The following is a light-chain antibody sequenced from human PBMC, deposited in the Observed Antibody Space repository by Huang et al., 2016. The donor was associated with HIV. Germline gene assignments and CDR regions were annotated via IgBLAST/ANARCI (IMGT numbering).Light chain of an antibody. CDR3: MQALQTPRT. Sequence: DIVMTQSPLSLPVTPGEPASISCRSSQSLLHSKGYNYLDWYPQKPGQSPQLLIYLGSNRASGVPDRFSGSGSGTDFTLKISRVEAEDVGVYYCMQALQTPRTFGQGTRVEIK. V-gene: IGKV2-28*01. J-gene: IGKJ1*01. CDR2: LGS. CDR1: QSLLHSKGYNY.